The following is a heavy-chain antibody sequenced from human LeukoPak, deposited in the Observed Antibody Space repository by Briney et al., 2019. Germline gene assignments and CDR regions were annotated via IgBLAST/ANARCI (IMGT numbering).Heavy chain of an antibody. J-gene: IGHJ4*02. CDR2: IYSGGNT. CDR3: AAKGNGYSGSYVFAH. Sequence: GGSLRLSCAASGFTVSGNYMSWVRQAPGKGLEWVSVIYSGGNTNYADSVKGRFSISRDNSENTLHLQMNSLRAEDTAVYYCAAKGNGYSGSYVFAHWGQGTLVTVSS. CDR1: GFTVSGNY. V-gene: IGHV3-66*01. D-gene: IGHD1-26*01.